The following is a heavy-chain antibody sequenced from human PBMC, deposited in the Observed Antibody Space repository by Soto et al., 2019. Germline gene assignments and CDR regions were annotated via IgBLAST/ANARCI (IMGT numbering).Heavy chain of an antibody. CDR1: GGSISSYY. J-gene: IGHJ6*02. Sequence: PSETLSLTCTVSGGSISSYYWSWIRQPPGKGLEWIGYIYYSGSTNYNPSLKSRVTISVDTSKNQFSLKLSSVTAADTTVYYCAREKAVAPPPPHYYYGMDVWGQGTTVTVSS. V-gene: IGHV4-59*01. CDR2: IYYSGST. CDR3: AREKAVAPPPPHYYYGMDV. D-gene: IGHD6-19*01.